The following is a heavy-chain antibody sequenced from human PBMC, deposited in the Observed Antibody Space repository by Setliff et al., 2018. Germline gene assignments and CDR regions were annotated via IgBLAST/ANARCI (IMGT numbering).Heavy chain of an antibody. D-gene: IGHD3-22*01. Sequence: GGSLRLSCAACGFTFSRYDMKWARQGRGESLDWVSSIGSAADTQYPGSVKGQLTISREHAKNSLYPQMNSLRAGDTAVYSWARSRGGSGYSGYFDYWGQGTLVTVSS. V-gene: IGHV3-13*03. CDR1: GFTFSRYD. CDR3: ARSRGGSGYSGYFDY. CDR2: IGSAADT. J-gene: IGHJ4*02.